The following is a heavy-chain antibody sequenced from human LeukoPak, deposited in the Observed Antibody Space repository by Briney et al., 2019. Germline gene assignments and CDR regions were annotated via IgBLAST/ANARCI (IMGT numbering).Heavy chain of an antibody. CDR2: IYYSGST. V-gene: IGHV4-61*01. J-gene: IGHJ3*02. CDR3: ARAPDYYDSSGYYYEGAFDI. Sequence: PSETLSLTRTVSGGSVSSGSYYWSWIRQPPEKGLEWIGYIYYSGSTNYNPSLKSRVTISVDTSKNQFSLKLSSVTAADTAVYYCARAPDYYDSSGYYYEGAFDIWGQGTMVTVSS. D-gene: IGHD3-22*01. CDR1: GGSVSSGSYY.